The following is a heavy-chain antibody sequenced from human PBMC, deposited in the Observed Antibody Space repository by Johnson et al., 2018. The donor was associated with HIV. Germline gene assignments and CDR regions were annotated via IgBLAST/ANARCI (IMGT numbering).Heavy chain of an antibody. CDR3: AGDMGTHAFDI. CDR2: ISYDGSNK. Sequence: VQVVESGGGVVQPGRSLRLSCAASGFTFSSYGMHWVRQAPGKGLEWVAVISYDGSNKYYADSVKGRFTISRDNAKNSLYLQMNSLRAEDTAVYYCAGDMGTHAFDIWGQGTMVTVSS. CDR1: GFTFSSYG. J-gene: IGHJ3*02. V-gene: IGHV3-30*03. D-gene: IGHD2-15*01.